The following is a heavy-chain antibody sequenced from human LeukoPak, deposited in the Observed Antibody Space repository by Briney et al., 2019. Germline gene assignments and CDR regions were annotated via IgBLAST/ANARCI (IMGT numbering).Heavy chain of an antibody. CDR1: GFTFSNYV. Sequence: PGRSLRLSCAASGFTFSNYVMSWVRKAPGKGLEWVSGISGSGGSTNYADSVKGRFTISRDNSRNTLYLQMNSLRADNTAMYYCAKESFMPYDFERSSYVDYWGQGTLVTVSS. CDR3: AKESFMPYDFERSSYVDY. V-gene: IGHV3-23*01. D-gene: IGHD3/OR15-3a*01. J-gene: IGHJ4*02. CDR2: ISGSGGST.